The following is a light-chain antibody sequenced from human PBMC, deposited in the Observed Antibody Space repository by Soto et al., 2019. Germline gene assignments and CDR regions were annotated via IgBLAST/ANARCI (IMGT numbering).Light chain of an antibody. CDR3: SSYTISSTYV. Sequence: QSALTQPASVSGSPGQSITISCTGTSNDVGGYYYVSRYQQHPGKAPKLLIYDVSDRPSGVSDRFSGSKSGNTASLTISGLQAEDAAEYFCSSYTISSTYVFGTGTKVTVL. CDR2: DVS. V-gene: IGLV2-14*01. J-gene: IGLJ1*01. CDR1: SNDVGGYYY.